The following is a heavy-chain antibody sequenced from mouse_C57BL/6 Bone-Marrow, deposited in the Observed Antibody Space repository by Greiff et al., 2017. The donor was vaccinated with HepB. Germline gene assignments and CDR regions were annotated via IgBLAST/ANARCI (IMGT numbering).Heavy chain of an antibody. CDR3: ASIYYGYKNYAMCS. D-gene: IGHD2-2*01. Sequence: QVQLKQSGPGLVQPSQSLSITCTVSGFSLTSYGVHWVRQSPGKGLEWLGVIWSGGSTDYNAAFISRLSISKDNSKSQVFFKMNSLQADDTAIYYSASIYYGYKNYAMCSWGQRNSVTASS. CDR1: GFSLTSYG. V-gene: IGHV2-2*01. J-gene: IGHJ4*01. CDR2: IWSGGST.